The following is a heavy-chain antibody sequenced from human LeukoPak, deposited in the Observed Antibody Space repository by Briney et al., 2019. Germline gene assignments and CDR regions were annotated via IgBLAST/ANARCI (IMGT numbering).Heavy chain of an antibody. D-gene: IGHD6-19*01. Sequence: SETLSLTCTVSGGSISSSSYYWGWIRQPPGTGLEWIGSIYYSGSTYYNPSLKSRVTISVDTSKNQFSLKLSSVTAADTAVYYCASPLRSIAVAFDIWGQGTMVTVSS. V-gene: IGHV4-39*01. J-gene: IGHJ3*02. CDR2: IYYSGST. CDR1: GGSISSSSYY. CDR3: ASPLRSIAVAFDI.